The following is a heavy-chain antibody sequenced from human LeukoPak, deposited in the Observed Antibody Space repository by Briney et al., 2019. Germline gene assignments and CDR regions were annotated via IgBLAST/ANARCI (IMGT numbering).Heavy chain of an antibody. CDR3: ARAGSRRRVIAVRPSEAFDI. CDR1: GGSISSYY. J-gene: IGHJ3*02. CDR2: IYYSGST. D-gene: IGHD6-6*01. V-gene: IGHV4-59*01. Sequence: SETLSLTCTVSGGSISSYYWSWIRQPPGKGLEWIGYIYYSGSTNYNPSLKSRVTISVDTSKNQFSLKLSSVTAADTAVYYCARAGSRRRVIAVRPSEAFDIWGQGTMVTVSS.